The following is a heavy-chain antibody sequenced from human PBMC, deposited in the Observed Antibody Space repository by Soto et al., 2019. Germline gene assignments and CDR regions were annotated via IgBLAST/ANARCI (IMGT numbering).Heavy chain of an antibody. J-gene: IGHJ4*02. V-gene: IGHV3-23*01. CDR1: GFTFNNYA. D-gene: IGHD6-19*01. Sequence: EVKLLESGGGLVQPGGSLRLSCEASGFTFNNYAMSWVRQAPGKGLEWVSGISASGGRTYDADSVKGRFTISRDSSKSTLYLQMNSLIVEDTAVYYCAKDRARYSSGWFPFDYWGQGTLVTVSS. CDR3: AKDRARYSSGWFPFDY. CDR2: ISASGGRT.